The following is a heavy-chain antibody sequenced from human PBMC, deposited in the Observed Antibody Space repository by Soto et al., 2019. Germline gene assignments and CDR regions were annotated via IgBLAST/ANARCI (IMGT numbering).Heavy chain of an antibody. CDR1: GFTFSSYA. J-gene: IGHJ6*03. V-gene: IGHV3-23*01. D-gene: IGHD2-21*02. CDR3: AKQSDSTPYYYYYMDV. CDR2: ISGSGGST. Sequence: GGSLRLSCAASGFTFSSYAMSWVRQAPGKGLEWVSAISGSGGSTYYADSVKGRFTISRDNSKNTLYLQMNSLRAEDTAVYYCAKQSDSTPYYYYYMDVWGKGTTVTVSS.